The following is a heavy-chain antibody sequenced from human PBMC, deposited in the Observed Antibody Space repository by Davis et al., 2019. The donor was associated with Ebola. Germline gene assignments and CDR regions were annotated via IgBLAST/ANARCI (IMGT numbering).Heavy chain of an antibody. Sequence: GESLKISCTASGFTFGDYAMSWFRQAPGKGLEWVGFIRSKAYGGTTEYAASVKGRFTISRHDSKSIAYLQMNSLKTEDTAVYYCTRGGLGYCSSTSCYHFDYWGQGTLVTVSS. D-gene: IGHD2-2*01. CDR3: TRGGLGYCSSTSCYHFDY. V-gene: IGHV3-49*03. CDR2: IRSKAYGGTT. CDR1: GFTFGDYA. J-gene: IGHJ4*02.